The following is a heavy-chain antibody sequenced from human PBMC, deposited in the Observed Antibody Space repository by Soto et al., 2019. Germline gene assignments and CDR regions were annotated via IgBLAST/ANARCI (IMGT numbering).Heavy chain of an antibody. D-gene: IGHD2-21*02. CDR1: GYTFINYY. CDR3: ARQLAYCGGDCFTEPIEY. CDR2: VNPRSGDT. J-gene: IGHJ4*02. V-gene: IGHV1-2*02. Sequence: QAQLVQSGAEVKKPGASVKVSCKTSGYTFINYYIHWVRQAPGQGLEWMGWVNPRSGDTNYAQKVQGRFTITRDTSISTAYMELSSLRSDDTAVFYCARQLAYCGGDCFTEPIEYWGQGTLVTVSS.